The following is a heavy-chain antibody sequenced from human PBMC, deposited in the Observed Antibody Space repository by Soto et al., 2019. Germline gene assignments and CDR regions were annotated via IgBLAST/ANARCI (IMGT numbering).Heavy chain of an antibody. Sequence: SETLPLTCTVSGGSISSYYWSWIRQPPGKGLEWIGSIYYSVSTYYNPSLKSRVTISVDTSKNQFSLKLSSVTAADTAVYYCARHYGGNCFDYWGQGTLVTVSS. CDR3: ARHYGGNCFDY. V-gene: IGHV4-59*08. CDR1: GGSISSYY. D-gene: IGHD2-15*01. J-gene: IGHJ4*02. CDR2: IYYSVST.